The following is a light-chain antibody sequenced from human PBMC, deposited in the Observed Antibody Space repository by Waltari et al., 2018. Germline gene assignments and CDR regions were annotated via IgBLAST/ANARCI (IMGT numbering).Light chain of an antibody. V-gene: IGKV1-5*01. J-gene: IGKJ4*01. CDR3: QHYSASSFT. Sequence: DFQMTQSPSTLPASVGDRVTITCRVSENIDNWLAWYQQRPGEAPNLLIFYASTLEKGVPSRFSGSGSGTEFTLTISSLQPDDFATYYCQHYSASSFTFGGGTKLEIK. CDR1: ENIDNW. CDR2: YAS.